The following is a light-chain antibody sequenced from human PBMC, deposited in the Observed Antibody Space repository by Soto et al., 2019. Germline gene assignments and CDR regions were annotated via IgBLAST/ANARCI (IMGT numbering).Light chain of an antibody. Sequence: DIHMTQAXSSLSASVCEXXXXXSXSSQDINYWLAWYQQRXGKAPKCLIYAASXLKSGVPSRLSRSGFGTNFTLTITSLQAEDSATYFCQQAKSFPLTFGQGTRMEIK. CDR2: AAS. J-gene: IGKJ5*01. CDR3: QQAKSFPLT. V-gene: IGKV1-12*01. CDR1: QDINYW.